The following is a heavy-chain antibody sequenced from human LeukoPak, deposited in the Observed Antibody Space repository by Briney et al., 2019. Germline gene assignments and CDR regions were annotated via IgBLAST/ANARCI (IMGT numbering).Heavy chain of an antibody. CDR3: ARNRSESLGNGGSFDY. V-gene: IGHV4-38-2*01. J-gene: IGHJ4*02. Sequence: SETLSLTCAVSGYSISSGDYWGWIRQPPGKGLEWIGSIYNSVSTYYNPSLKSRVTISVDTSKRQFSLTLSSVTAADTAVYYCARNRSESLGNGGSFDYWGQGTLVTVSS. CDR1: GYSISSGDY. CDR2: IYNSVST. D-gene: IGHD3-16*01.